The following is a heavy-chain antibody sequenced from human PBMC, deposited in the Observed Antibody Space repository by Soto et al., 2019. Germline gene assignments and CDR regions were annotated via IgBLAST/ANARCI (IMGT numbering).Heavy chain of an antibody. CDR3: ARGSSGFPYYFDY. CDR2: IYYSGST. CDR1: GGSISSGGYY. D-gene: IGHD3-22*01. Sequence: SETLSLTCTVSGGSISSGGYYWSWIRQHPGKGLEWIGYIYYSGSTYYNPSLKSRVTISVDTSKNQFSLKLSSVTAADTAVYYCARGSSGFPYYFDYWGQGTLVTVSS. V-gene: IGHV4-31*03. J-gene: IGHJ4*02.